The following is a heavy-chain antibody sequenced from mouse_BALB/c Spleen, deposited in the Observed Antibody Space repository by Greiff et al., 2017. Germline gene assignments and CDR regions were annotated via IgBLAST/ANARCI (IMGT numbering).Heavy chain of an antibody. CDR1: GFSLTGYG. D-gene: IGHD2-14*01. V-gene: IGHV2-6-7*01. CDR3: AREAYYRYDDAMDY. CDR2: IWGDGST. J-gene: IGHJ4*01. Sequence: VQGVESGPGLVAPSQSLSITCTVSGFSLTGYGVNWVRQPPGKGLEWLGMIWGDGSTDYNSALKSRLSISKDNSKSQVFLKMNSLQTDDTARYYCAREAYYRYDDAMDYWGQGTSVTVSS.